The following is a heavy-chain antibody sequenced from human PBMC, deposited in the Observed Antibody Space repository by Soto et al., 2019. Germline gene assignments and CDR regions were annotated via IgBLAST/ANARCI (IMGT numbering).Heavy chain of an antibody. D-gene: IGHD2-8*01. CDR2: ISGGGDGT. J-gene: IGHJ3*01. Sequence: EVHLLESGGGLVRPGGSLRLSCAASGFTFYNYAMNWVRQAPGKGLEWVSTISGGGDGTYYADSAKGRFTISRDNSRNTVYLQMISLRAEDTAVYYCAKKGLGSLATYCTTGDCHYAFDVWGQGTLVTVSS. CDR3: AKKGLGSLATYCTTGDCHYAFDV. V-gene: IGHV3-23*01. CDR1: GFTFYNYA.